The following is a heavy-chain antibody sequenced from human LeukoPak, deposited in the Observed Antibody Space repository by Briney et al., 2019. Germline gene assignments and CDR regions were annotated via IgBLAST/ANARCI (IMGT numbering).Heavy chain of an antibody. D-gene: IGHD3-10*01. CDR3: AREGGDSMIQGVIAD. J-gene: IGHJ4*02. Sequence: GGSLRLSCSAPGFTVSSNYMSWVRQAPGKGLEWVSVIYAGGATAYADSVKGRSIISRDNSKNTLYLQMNSLRAEDTALYYCAREGGDSMIQGVIADWGQGTLVTVSS. CDR2: IYAGGAT. V-gene: IGHV3-53*01. CDR1: GFTVSSNY.